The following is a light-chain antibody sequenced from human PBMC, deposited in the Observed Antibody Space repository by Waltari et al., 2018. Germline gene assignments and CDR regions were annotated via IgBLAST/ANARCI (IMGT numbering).Light chain of an antibody. Sequence: DILLTQSPSSVSASVGDRVTITCRASQDITTWLAWYQQKPGKAPKLLIYAAYSLESGVPSRFSCSGSGTDFTLTISSLQPEDCATYYCQQAKSFPLTFAGGTKVEIK. CDR1: QDITTW. CDR2: AAY. CDR3: QQAKSFPLT. J-gene: IGKJ4*02. V-gene: IGKV1-12*01.